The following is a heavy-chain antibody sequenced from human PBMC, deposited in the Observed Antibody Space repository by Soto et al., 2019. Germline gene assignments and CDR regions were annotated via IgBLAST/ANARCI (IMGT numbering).Heavy chain of an antibody. CDR3: VSQRTTVPTQAYFDY. CDR2: VYYRGRS. Sequence: NPSETLSLTCTVSGGSVTNSSYYWVWIRQSTGKGLEWIGSVYYRGRSYSKSSVKSRVTISVDTSKNRFSLSLNSVTASDTAVYFCVSQRTTVPTQAYFDYWGPGALVTVSS. J-gene: IGHJ4*02. V-gene: IGHV4-39*01. D-gene: IGHD4-17*01. CDR1: GGSVTNSSYY.